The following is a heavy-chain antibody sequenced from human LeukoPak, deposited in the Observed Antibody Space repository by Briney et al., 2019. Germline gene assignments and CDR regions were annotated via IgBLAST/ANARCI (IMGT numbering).Heavy chain of an antibody. CDR2: IIPIFGTA. Sequence: SVKVSCKASGDTFSSYAISWVRQAPGQGLEWMGGIIPIFGTANYAQKFQGRVTITTDESTSTAYMELSSLRSEDTAVYYCASQLVVAAMSWFDPWGQGTLVTVSS. V-gene: IGHV1-69*05. CDR1: GDTFSSYA. D-gene: IGHD2-15*01. J-gene: IGHJ5*02. CDR3: ASQLVVAAMSWFDP.